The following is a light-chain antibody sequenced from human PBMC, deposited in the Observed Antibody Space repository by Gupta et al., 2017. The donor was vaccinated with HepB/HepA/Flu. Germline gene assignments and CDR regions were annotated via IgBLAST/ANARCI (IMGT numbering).Light chain of an antibody. CDR2: DAS. Sequence: EIVLTQSPATLSLSPGERATLSCRASQRIINYLAWYQQKPGQAPRLLMYDASTRATGIPARFSGSGSRTXFTLTIXSLEPEHFAVYYCQQRTTWPLTFGXGTKVEIK. J-gene: IGKJ4*01. V-gene: IGKV3-11*01. CDR1: QRIINY. CDR3: QQRTTWPLT.